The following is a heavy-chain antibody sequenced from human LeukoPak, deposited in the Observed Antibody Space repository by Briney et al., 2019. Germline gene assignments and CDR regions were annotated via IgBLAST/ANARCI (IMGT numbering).Heavy chain of an antibody. V-gene: IGHV4-59*01. J-gene: IGHJ4*02. CDR3: ARGPGSGYYYVDY. CDR2: IYYTGST. D-gene: IGHD3-22*01. CDR1: GGSISNYY. Sequence: SETLSLTCTVSGGSISNYYWSWLRQPPGKGLEWIGYIYYTGSTNYNPSLKSRVTISIDTSKNQFSLKVTSVTAADTAVYYCARGPGSGYYYVDYWGQGTLVTVPS.